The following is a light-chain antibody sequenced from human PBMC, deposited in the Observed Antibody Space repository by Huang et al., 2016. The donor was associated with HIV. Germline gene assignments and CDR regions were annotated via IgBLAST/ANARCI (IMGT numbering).Light chain of an antibody. CDR1: QSLSSQ. V-gene: IGKV3-15*01. CDR3: QQYNDWPLT. Sequence: EIVMTQSPATLSVSAGERVTLSCRSSQSLSSQLAWYQQKRGQAPRLLSYGVSTRATDIPARFSGSGSGTDFTLTINSLQSEDFATYYCQQYNDWPLTFGQGTEVEIK. J-gene: IGKJ1*01. CDR2: GVS.